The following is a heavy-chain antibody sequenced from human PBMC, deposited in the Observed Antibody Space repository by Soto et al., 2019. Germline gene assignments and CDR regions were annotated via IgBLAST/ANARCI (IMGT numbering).Heavy chain of an antibody. CDR1: AFTLGDYA. CDR3: TRWYYHVGAFDI. V-gene: IGHV3-49*04. D-gene: IGHD1-7*01. J-gene: IGHJ3*02. Sequence: PGRCLRLSWTASAFTLGDYAMSWVRPAPGRGLEWVGFIRSKAYGGTTEYAASVKGRFTTSRDDSKSIAYLQMNSLKTDDTAVYYCTRWYYHVGAFDIWGQGTMVTVSS. CDR2: IRSKAYGGTT.